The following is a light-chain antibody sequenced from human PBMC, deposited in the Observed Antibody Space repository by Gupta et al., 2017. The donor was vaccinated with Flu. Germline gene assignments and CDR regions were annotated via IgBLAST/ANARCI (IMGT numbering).Light chain of an antibody. CDR2: SAS. V-gene: IGKV3D-20*02. J-gene: IGKJ1*01. CDR1: DRKSNIY. Sequence: ARSPVSTAGRASPTLRPSDRKSNIYLDWYQQRPGQAPRLLIYSASFCGRGVPYRFSGSGSETDFTLSMMKLEPDDIATYYYHLNVPTRWTFGQGTKVEIK. CDR3: HLNVPTRWT.